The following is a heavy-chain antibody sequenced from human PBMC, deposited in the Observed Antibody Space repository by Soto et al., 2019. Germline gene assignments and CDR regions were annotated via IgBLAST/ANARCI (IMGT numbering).Heavy chain of an antibody. CDR1: GFNFNNYG. V-gene: IGHV3-30*18. J-gene: IGHJ6*02. CDR2: ISYDGNNE. CDR3: ANDLKDCRRCRLARYLFFSMDV. Sequence: PGGSLRLSCAASGFNFNNYGMHWVRQAPGKGPEWVAVISYDGNNEYYADSVEGRFSISRDNSQNTLYLQMNSLTPKDTAVYYCANDLKDCRRCRLARYLFFSMDVWGQGTTVPVS. D-gene: IGHD2-15*01.